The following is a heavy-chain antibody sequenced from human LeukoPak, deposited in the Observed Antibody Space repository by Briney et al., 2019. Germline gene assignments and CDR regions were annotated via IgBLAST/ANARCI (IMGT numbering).Heavy chain of an antibody. Sequence: SETLSLTCAVYGGSFIGYYWSWIRQPPGKGLDWIGEINHSGSTNYNPSLKSRVTISVDTSKNQFSLKLSSVTAADTAVYYCARGVSSSAYFDYWGQGTLVTVSS. CDR1: GGSFIGYY. D-gene: IGHD6-6*01. J-gene: IGHJ4*02. CDR3: ARGVSSSAYFDY. CDR2: INHSGST. V-gene: IGHV4-34*01.